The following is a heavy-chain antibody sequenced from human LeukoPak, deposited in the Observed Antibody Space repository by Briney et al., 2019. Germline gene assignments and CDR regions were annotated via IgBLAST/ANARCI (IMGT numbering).Heavy chain of an antibody. V-gene: IGHV4-39*01. J-gene: IGHJ5*02. CDR3: ARVPSGYCSGGSCSWFDP. CDR1: GGSISSSSYY. D-gene: IGHD2-15*01. CDR2: IYYSGST. Sequence: PSETLSLTCTVSGGSISSSSYYWGWNRQPPGKGLEWIGCIYYSGSTYYNPSLKSRVTISVDTSKNQFSLKLSSVTAADTAVYYCARVPSGYCSGGSCSWFDPWGQGTLVTVSS.